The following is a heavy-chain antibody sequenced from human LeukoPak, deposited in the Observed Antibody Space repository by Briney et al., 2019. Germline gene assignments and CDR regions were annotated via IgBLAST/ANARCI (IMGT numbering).Heavy chain of an antibody. CDR3: AGGRTDIVVVPATLRNYYFDY. CDR2: ISSSSSTI. J-gene: IGHJ4*02. CDR1: GFTFSSYS. D-gene: IGHD2-2*01. V-gene: IGHV3-48*01. Sequence: GGSLRLSCAASGFTFSSYSMNWVRQAPGKGLEWVSYISSSSSTIYYADSVKGRFTISRDNAKNSLYLQMNSLRAEDTAVYYCAGGRTDIVVVPATLRNYYFDYWGQGTLVTVSS.